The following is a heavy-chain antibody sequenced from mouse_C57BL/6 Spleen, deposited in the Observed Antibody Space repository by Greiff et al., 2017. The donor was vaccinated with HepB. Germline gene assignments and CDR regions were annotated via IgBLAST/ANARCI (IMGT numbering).Heavy chain of an antibody. D-gene: IGHD4-1*01. Sequence: VQLKESGPGLVKPSQSLSLTCSVTGYSITSGYYWNWIRQFPGNKLEWMGYISYDGSNNYNPSLKNRISITRDTSKNQFFLKLNSVTTEDTATYYCAAKLALDYWGQGTTLTVSS. CDR3: AAKLALDY. CDR2: ISYDGSN. J-gene: IGHJ2*01. CDR1: GYSITSGYY. V-gene: IGHV3-6*01.